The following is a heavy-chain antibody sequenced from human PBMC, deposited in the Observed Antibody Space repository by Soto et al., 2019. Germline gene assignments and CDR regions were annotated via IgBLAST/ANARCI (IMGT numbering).Heavy chain of an antibody. Sequence: QLQLQESGSGLVKPSQTLSLTCAVSGGSISSGGYSWSWIRQPPGKGLEWIGYIYHSGSIYYNPSPXRXXTISVDRSKNQFSLKLSSVTAADTAVYYCARVPSPWGQGTLVTVSS. J-gene: IGHJ5*02. V-gene: IGHV4-30-2*01. CDR1: GGSISSGGYS. CDR3: ARVPSP. CDR2: IYHSGSI.